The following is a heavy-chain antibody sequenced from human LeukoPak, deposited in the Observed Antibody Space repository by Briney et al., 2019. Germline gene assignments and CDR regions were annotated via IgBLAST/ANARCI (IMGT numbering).Heavy chain of an antibody. D-gene: IGHD5-12*01. Sequence: SETLSLTCTVSGGSISSSSSYWGRLRQPPGKGLEWIGSIYYSGSTYYNPSLKSRVTISVDTSKNQFSLKLSSVTAADTAVYYCARVWLDAFDIWGQGTMVTVSS. CDR1: GGSISSSSSY. V-gene: IGHV4-39*01. J-gene: IGHJ3*02. CDR3: ARVWLDAFDI. CDR2: IYYSGST.